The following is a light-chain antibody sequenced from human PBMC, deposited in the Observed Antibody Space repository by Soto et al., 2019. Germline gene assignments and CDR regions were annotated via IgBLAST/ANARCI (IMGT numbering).Light chain of an antibody. Sequence: ASRSISFYLNWYQQKSGKAHKVLIYAASNLQSGVPSRFSGSGSGTDFTLTLISLLPVAFATYYCPQSYSPTIPCAHGTGLEIK. CDR1: RSISFY. CDR3: PQSYSPTIP. V-gene: IGKV1-39*01. J-gene: IGKJ5*01. CDR2: AAS.